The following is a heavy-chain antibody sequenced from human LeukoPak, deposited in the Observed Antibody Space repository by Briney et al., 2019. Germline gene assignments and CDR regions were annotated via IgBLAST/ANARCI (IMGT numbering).Heavy chain of an antibody. Sequence: ASVKVSCKASGYTFTSYDINWVRQATGQGLEWMGWMNPNSGNTGYAQKFQGRVTITRNTSISTAYMELSSLRAEDTAVYYCASPGDTAQFDYWGQGTLVTVSS. CDR1: GYTFTSYD. J-gene: IGHJ4*02. CDR3: ASPGDTAQFDY. CDR2: MNPNSGNT. D-gene: IGHD5-18*01. V-gene: IGHV1-8*03.